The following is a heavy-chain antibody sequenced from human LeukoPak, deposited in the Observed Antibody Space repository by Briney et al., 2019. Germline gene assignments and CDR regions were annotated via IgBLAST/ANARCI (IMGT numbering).Heavy chain of an antibody. Sequence: GASVKVSCKASGGTFSSYAISWVRQAPGQGHEWMGRIIPILGIANYAQKFQGRVTITADKSTSTAYMELSSLRSEDTAVYYCASATRSYYDSSGYLDYWGQGTLVTVSS. CDR1: GGTFSSYA. V-gene: IGHV1-69*04. D-gene: IGHD3-22*01. J-gene: IGHJ4*02. CDR2: IIPILGIA. CDR3: ASATRSYYDSSGYLDY.